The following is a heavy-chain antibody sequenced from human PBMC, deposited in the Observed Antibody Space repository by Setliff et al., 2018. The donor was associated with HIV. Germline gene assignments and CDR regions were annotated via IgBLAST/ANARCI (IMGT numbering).Heavy chain of an antibody. Sequence: GGSLRLSCAASGFTFRNYNFNWVRQAPGRVLEWVSSISIGSGAAIYYAESVQGRFTVSRDNSKNSLYLQMNSLRVEDTAVYYCARDSEPGTRVAGTTGLDYWGQGSLVTVSS. CDR1: GFTFRNYN. V-gene: IGHV3-21*01. J-gene: IGHJ4*02. CDR2: ISIGSGAAI. CDR3: ARDSEPGTRVAGTTGLDY. D-gene: IGHD6-19*01.